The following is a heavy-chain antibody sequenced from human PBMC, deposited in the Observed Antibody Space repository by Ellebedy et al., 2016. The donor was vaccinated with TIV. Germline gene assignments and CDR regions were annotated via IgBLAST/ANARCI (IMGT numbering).Heavy chain of an antibody. J-gene: IGHJ4*02. Sequence: GESLKISCAASGFTFSTYALTWVRQAPGRGLEWVSAIGGSGGRANYADSVRGRFTISRDNSKSNLFLYMNNLRAEDTAVYYCAKFPSVTTPAVDFWGQGTLVTVSS. D-gene: IGHD4-17*01. V-gene: IGHV3-23*01. CDR2: IGGSGGRA. CDR1: GFTFSTYA. CDR3: AKFPSVTTPAVDF.